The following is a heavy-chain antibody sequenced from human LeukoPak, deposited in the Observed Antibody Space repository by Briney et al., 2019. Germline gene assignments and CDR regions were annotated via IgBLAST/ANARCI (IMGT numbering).Heavy chain of an antibody. V-gene: IGHV4-31*03. CDR3: ARDSSTVTTGWFDP. CDR1: GGSISRGGYY. J-gene: IGHJ5*02. Sequence: SQTLSLTCTVSGGSISRGGYYWSWIRQHPGKGLEWIGYIYYSGSTYYNPSLKSRVTISVDTSKNQFSLKLSSVTAADTAVYYCARDSSTVTTGWFDPWGQGTLVTVSS. CDR2: IYYSGST. D-gene: IGHD4-11*01.